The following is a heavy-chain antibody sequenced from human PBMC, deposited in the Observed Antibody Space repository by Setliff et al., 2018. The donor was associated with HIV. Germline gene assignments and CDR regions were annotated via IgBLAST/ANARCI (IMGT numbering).Heavy chain of an antibody. CDR2: ITRSSSRI. J-gene: IGHJ4*02. CDR1: GFTFSTYE. CDR3: ARVTSGTTAGDY. D-gene: IGHD1-1*01. Sequence: PGESLKISCAASGFTFSTYEMTWVRQAPGKGLECISYITRSSSRILYADSVKGRFTVSRDNAKNSLFLQMDSLRAEDTAVYYCARVTSGTTAGDYWGQGTLVTVSS. V-gene: IGHV3-48*03.